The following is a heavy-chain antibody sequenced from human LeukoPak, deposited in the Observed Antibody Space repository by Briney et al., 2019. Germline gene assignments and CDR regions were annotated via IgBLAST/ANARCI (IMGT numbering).Heavy chain of an antibody. D-gene: IGHD6-6*01. V-gene: IGHV4-30-4*08. Sequence: SQTLSLTCTVSGGSISSGDYYWSWIRQPPGKGLEWIGYIYYSGSTYYNPSLKSRVTISVDTSKNQFSLKLSSVTAADTAVYYCARTEYSSSPYYYYYYMDVWGKGTTVTVSS. CDR1: GGSISSGDYY. CDR2: IYYSGST. CDR3: ARTEYSSSPYYYYYYMDV. J-gene: IGHJ6*03.